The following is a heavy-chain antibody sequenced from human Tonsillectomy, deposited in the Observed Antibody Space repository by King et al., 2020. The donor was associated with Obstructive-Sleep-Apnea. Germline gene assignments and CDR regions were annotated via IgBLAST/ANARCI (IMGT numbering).Heavy chain of an antibody. CDR1: GGSFSGYY. D-gene: IGHD3-10*01. Sequence: VQLQQWGAGLLKPSETLSLTCAVYGGSFSGYYWSWIRQPPGKGLEWIGEINHSGSTNYNPSLKSRVTISVDTSKNQFSLKLSSVTAADTAVYYCARVGYYGSGAAPWGQGTLVTVS. CDR3: ARVGYYGSGAAP. J-gene: IGHJ5*02. V-gene: IGHV4-34*01. CDR2: INHSGST.